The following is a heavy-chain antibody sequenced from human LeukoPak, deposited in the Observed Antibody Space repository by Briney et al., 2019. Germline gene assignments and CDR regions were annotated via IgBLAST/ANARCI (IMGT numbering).Heavy chain of an antibody. Sequence: SQTLSLTCTVSGGSISSSSYYWGWIRHPPGKGLEWTGSIYYSGSTYYNPSLKSRVTISVDTSKNQFSLKLSSVTAADTAVYYCARDDSSSWYNHYFDYWGQGTLVTVSS. J-gene: IGHJ4*02. CDR1: GGSISSSSYY. CDR2: IYYSGST. D-gene: IGHD6-13*01. CDR3: ARDDSSSWYNHYFDY. V-gene: IGHV4-39*07.